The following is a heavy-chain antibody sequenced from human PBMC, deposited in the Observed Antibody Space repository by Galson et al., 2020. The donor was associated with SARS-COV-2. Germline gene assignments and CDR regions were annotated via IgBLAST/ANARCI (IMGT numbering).Heavy chain of an antibody. J-gene: IGHJ6*02. CDR2: ISYDGSNK. D-gene: IGHD1-26*01. CDR3: ASGSYYGGYYYYGMDV. Sequence: TGGSLRLSCAASGFTFSSYGMPWVRQAPGKGLEWVAVISYDGSNKYYADSVKSRFTISRDNSKNTLYLQMNSLRAEDTAVYYCASGSYYGGYYYYGMDVWGQGTTVTVSS. V-gene: IGHV3-30*03. CDR1: GFTFSSYG.